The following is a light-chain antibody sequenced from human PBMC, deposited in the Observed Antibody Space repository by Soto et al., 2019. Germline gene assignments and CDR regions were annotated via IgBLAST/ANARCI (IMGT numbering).Light chain of an antibody. V-gene: IGLV1-47*01. CDR3: AAWDDNLSGLYV. J-gene: IGLJ1*01. Sequence: QSVLPQSPSASGTPGQRGTISCSGSASTIGRNYVYWYQQLPGTAPKLLIYRNSQRPSGVPDRFSGSKSGTSASLAISGLRSEDEADYYCAAWDDNLSGLYVFGAGTKVTVL. CDR1: ASTIGRNY. CDR2: RNS.